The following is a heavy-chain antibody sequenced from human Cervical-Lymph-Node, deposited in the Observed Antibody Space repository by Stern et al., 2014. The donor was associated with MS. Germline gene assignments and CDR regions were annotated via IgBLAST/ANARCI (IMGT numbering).Heavy chain of an antibody. CDR2: IYYSGNT. J-gene: IGHJ5*02. D-gene: IGHD3-22*01. CDR3: ARTDILLLDH. CDR1: GGSIRSDDYY. Sequence: QLQLQESGPGLVKPSQTLSLTCTVSGGSIRSDDYYWTWIRQPPGKGLEWIGYIYYSGNTYYNPSLRSRVTISVDTSKNQFSLKLSSVTAADTAVYYCARTDILLLDHWGQGTLVTVSS. V-gene: IGHV4-30-4*01.